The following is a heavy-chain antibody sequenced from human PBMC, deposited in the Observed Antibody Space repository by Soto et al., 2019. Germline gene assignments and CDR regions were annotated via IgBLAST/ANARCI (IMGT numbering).Heavy chain of an antibody. CDR3: ARVGVVGATKIPHFDY. J-gene: IGHJ4*02. V-gene: IGHV3-30-3*01. D-gene: IGHD1-26*01. Sequence: GGALRLSCSASGFTFSSYAMHWVRQAPGKGLEWVAVISYDGSNKYYADSVKGRFTISRDNSKNTLYLQMNSLRAEDTAVYYCARVGVVGATKIPHFDYWGQGTLVTVSS. CDR1: GFTFSSYA. CDR2: ISYDGSNK.